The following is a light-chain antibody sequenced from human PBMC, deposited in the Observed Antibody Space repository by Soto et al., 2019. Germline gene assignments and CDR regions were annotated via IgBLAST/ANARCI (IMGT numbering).Light chain of an antibody. CDR3: QQCYSTPRT. CDR1: QSISSY. Sequence: DIQMTQSPSSLSASVGDRVTITCRASQSISSYLNWYQQKPGKAPKLLIYAASSLQSEVPSRFSGSGSGTDFTLTISSLQPEDFETYYCQQCYSTPRTFGQGTRLEIK. CDR2: AAS. J-gene: IGKJ5*01. V-gene: IGKV1-39*01.